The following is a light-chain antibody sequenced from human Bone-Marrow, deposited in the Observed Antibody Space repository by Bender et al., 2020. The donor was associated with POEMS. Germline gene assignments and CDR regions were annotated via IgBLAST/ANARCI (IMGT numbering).Light chain of an antibody. CDR2: DVT. J-gene: IGLJ1*01. CDR1: SHDFGSYDF. V-gene: IGLV2-23*02. Sequence: QSALSQPASVSGSPGQSITISCTGTSHDFGSYDFVSWYQQHPGKAPKLIIYDVTKRPSGVSNRFSGSSSGNPASLTISGLQAEDEADYFCCSFAPAVSLVFGAGPKVPAL. CDR3: CSFAPAVSLV.